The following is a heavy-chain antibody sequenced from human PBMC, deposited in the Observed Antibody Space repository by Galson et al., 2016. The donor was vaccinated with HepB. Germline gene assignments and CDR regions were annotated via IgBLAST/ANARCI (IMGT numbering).Heavy chain of an antibody. V-gene: IGHV3-48*02. CDR2: IASNRRTI. J-gene: IGHJ6*02. Sequence: SLRLSCAASGLTFSDYSMNWVRQAPGKGLEWVSYIASNRRTIYYADSARGRFTISRDNAKNSLYLQMNSLRDEDTAVYYCARDGRRGYDMDVWGQGTTVTVPS. CDR1: GLTFSDYS. CDR3: ARDGRRGYDMDV.